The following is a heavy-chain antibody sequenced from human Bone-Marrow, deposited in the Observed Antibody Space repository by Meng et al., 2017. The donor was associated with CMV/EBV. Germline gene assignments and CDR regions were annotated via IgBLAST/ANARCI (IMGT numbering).Heavy chain of an antibody. CDR2: IYHSGST. D-gene: IGHD2-15*01. CDR3: ARGYCSGSSCYSLPDY. Sequence: SGGSISSNFWWSWVRQPPGKGLEWIGEIYHSGSTNYNPSLKSRVTISVDKSKNQFSLKLSSVTAADTAVYYCARGYCSGSSCYSLPDYWGQGTLVTVSS. V-gene: IGHV4-4*02. J-gene: IGHJ4*02. CDR1: GGSISSNFW.